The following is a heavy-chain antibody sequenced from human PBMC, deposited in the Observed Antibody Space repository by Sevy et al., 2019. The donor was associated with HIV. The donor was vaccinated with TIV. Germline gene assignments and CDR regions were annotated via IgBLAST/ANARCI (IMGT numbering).Heavy chain of an antibody. CDR2: ISSSGSTI. D-gene: IGHD6-13*01. Sequence: GGSLRLSCAASGFTFSDYYMSWIRQAPGKGLEWVSYISSSGSTIYYADSVKGRFTISTDNAKNSLYLQMNRLRAEDTAVYYCARDSGGIAGAGISSGWFDPWGQGTLVTVSS. CDR1: GFTFSDYY. CDR3: ARDSGGIAGAGISSGWFDP. V-gene: IGHV3-11*01. J-gene: IGHJ5*01.